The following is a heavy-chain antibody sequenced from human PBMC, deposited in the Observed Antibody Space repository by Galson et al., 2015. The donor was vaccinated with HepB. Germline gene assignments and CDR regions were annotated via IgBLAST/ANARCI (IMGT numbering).Heavy chain of an antibody. V-gene: IGHV4-4*07. J-gene: IGHJ3*02. CDR2: LFRAGRT. CDR1: NDSISPHY. Sequence: LTCTVSNDSISPHYWSWFRQPAGKGLEWIGRLFRAGRTNYNPSLKSRVTMSVDTSKNQLSLTLTSVTAADTAVYFCARDAYLGGTGPSLDIWSQGTVVTVSS. D-gene: IGHD7-27*01. CDR3: ARDAYLGGTGPSLDI.